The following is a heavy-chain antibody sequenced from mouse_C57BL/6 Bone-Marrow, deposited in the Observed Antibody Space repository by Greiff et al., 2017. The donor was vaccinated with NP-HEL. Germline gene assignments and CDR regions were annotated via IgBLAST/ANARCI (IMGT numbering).Heavy chain of an antibody. Sequence: EVQLQQSGPGLVKPSQSLSLTCSVTGYSITSGYYWNWIRQFPGNKLEWMGYISYDGSNNYNPSLKNRISITRDTSKNQFFLKLNSVTTEDTATYYGARRGSSGYVGYFDYWGQGTTLTVSS. CDR3: ARRGSSGYVGYFDY. D-gene: IGHD3-2*02. CDR1: GYSITSGYY. V-gene: IGHV3-6*01. J-gene: IGHJ2*01. CDR2: ISYDGSN.